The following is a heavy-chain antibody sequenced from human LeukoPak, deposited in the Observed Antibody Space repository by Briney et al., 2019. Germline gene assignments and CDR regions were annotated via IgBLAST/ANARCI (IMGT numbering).Heavy chain of an antibody. Sequence: EGSLRLSCAASGFTFSSSAMSWVRQAPGKGLEWVSAISNNGGYTYYADSVQGRFTISRDNSKSTLCLQMNSLRAEDTAVYYCAKQLGYCSDGSCYFPYWGQGTLVTVSP. CDR2: ISNNGGYT. D-gene: IGHD2-15*01. CDR1: GFTFSSSA. J-gene: IGHJ4*02. V-gene: IGHV3-23*01. CDR3: AKQLGYCSDGSCYFPY.